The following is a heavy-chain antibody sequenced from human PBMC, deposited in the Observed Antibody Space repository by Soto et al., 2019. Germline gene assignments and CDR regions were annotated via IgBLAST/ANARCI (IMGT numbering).Heavy chain of an antibody. J-gene: IGHJ4*02. CDR1: GGSISSSSYY. D-gene: IGHD5-18*01. Sequence: SETLSLTCTVSGGSISSSSYYWGWIRQPPGKGLEWIGSIYYSGSTYYNPSLKSRVTISVDTSKNQFSLKLSSVTAADTAVYYCANNAAMVKGEFDYWGQGTLVTVSS. V-gene: IGHV4-39*01. CDR2: IYYSGST. CDR3: ANNAAMVKGEFDY.